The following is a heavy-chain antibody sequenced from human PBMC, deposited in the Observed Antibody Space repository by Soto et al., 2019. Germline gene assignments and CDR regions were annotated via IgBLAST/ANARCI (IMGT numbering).Heavy chain of an antibody. Sequence: EVHLVESGGGLVQPGGSLRLSCAASGFTVSNNYMSWVRQAPGKRLEWVSSLYSSGSTYYADSVKGRFTVSRDISENTLYLQMISLRVEDTAVYYCAREASGSGWWSQGSFESWGQGTLVTVSS. CDR1: GFTVSNNY. CDR3: AREASGSGWWSQGSFES. CDR2: LYSSGST. D-gene: IGHD6-19*01. V-gene: IGHV3-66*01. J-gene: IGHJ4*02.